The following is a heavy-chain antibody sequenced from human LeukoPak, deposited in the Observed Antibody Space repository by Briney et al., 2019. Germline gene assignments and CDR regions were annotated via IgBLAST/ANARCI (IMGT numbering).Heavy chain of an antibody. CDR3: AKLTNVTATGTFDY. CDR2: ISGSGAGT. Sequence: GGSLRLSCAASGFTFSSYAMGWVRQAPGKGLEWVSAISGSGAGTYYADSVKGRFTLSRDNSKNTLYLQMNSLRAEDTALYFCAKLTNVTATGTFDYWGQGALVTVSS. CDR1: GFTFSSYA. D-gene: IGHD1-7*01. J-gene: IGHJ4*02. V-gene: IGHV3-23*01.